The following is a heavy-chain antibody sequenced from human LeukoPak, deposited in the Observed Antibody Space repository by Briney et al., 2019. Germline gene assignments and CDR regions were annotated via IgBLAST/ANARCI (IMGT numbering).Heavy chain of an antibody. D-gene: IGHD3-16*01. V-gene: IGHV1-3*01. J-gene: IGHJ4*02. Sequence: ASVKVSCKASGYTFTTYALHWVRQAPGQRLEWMGWINAGNGDTKYSQKFQGRVTFTRDTFASTAYMELSSLRSEDTAVYYCAGADTGYWGQGTLVTVSS. CDR2: INAGNGDT. CDR1: GYTFTTYA. CDR3: AGADTGY.